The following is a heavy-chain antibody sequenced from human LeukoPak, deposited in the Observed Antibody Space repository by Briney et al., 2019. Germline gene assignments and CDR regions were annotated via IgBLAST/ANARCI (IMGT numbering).Heavy chain of an antibody. V-gene: IGHV6-1*01. Sequence: SQTLSLTCAISGDSVSSNSAAWNWIRQSPSRGLEWLGRTYYRSKWYNDYAVSVKSRITINPDTSKNQFSLQLNSVTPEDTAVYYCARENNEYDFWSGYSIGLKIDYWGQGTLVTVSS. J-gene: IGHJ4*02. D-gene: IGHD3-3*01. CDR2: TYYRSKWYN. CDR3: ARENNEYDFWSGYSIGLKIDY. CDR1: GDSVSSNSAA.